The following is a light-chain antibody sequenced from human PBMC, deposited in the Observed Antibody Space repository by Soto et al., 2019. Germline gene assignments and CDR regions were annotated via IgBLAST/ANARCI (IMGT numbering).Light chain of an antibody. Sequence: QSVLTQPASVSGSPGQSITISCTGTSSDVGGYNYVSWYQQHPGRAPKVLIYDVTNRPSGVSNRFSGSKSGNTASLIISGLQAEDEADYYCSSYTSSSTLVFGGGTQLTVL. V-gene: IGLV2-14*01. CDR1: SSDVGGYNY. J-gene: IGLJ2*01. CDR3: SSYTSSSTLV. CDR2: DVT.